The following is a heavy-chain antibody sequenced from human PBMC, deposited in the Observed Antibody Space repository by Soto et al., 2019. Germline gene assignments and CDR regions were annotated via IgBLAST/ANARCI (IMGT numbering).Heavy chain of an antibody. CDR3: ARDKAYYSGSGSYAFDI. D-gene: IGHD3-10*01. V-gene: IGHV1-18*01. J-gene: IGHJ3*02. Sequence: ASVKVSCKASGYTFTSYGISWVRQAPGQGLEWMGWISAYNGNTNYAQKLQGRVTMTTDTSTSTAYMELRSLRSDDTAVYYCARDKAYYSGSGSYAFDIWGQGTMVTVSS. CDR2: ISAYNGNT. CDR1: GYTFTSYG.